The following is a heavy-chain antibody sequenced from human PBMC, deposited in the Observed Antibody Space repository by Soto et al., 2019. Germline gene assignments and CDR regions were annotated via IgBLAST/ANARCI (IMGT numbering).Heavy chain of an antibody. Sequence: SETLSLTCAVYGGSFSGYYWSWIRQPPGKGLEWIGEINHSGSTNYNPSLKSRVTISVDTSKNQFSLKLSSVTAADTAVYYCARGCRIQLWLRYYGMDVWGQGTTVTVSS. CDR1: GGSFSGYY. J-gene: IGHJ6*02. CDR2: INHSGST. V-gene: IGHV4-34*01. D-gene: IGHD5-18*01. CDR3: ARGCRIQLWLRYYGMDV.